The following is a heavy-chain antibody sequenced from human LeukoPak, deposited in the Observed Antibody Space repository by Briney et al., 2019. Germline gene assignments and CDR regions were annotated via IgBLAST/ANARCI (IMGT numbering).Heavy chain of an antibody. J-gene: IGHJ5*02. V-gene: IGHV1-2*02. D-gene: IGHD3-10*01. CDR2: INPNSGGT. Sequence: ASVKVSCKASGGTFSSYAISWVRQAPGQGLEWMGWINPNSGGTNYAQKFQGRVTMTRDTSIRTAYMELSRLRSDDTAVYYCARADMVRGVGLFFDRNWFDPWGQGTLVTVSS. CDR3: ARADMVRGVGLFFDRNWFDP. CDR1: GGTFSSYA.